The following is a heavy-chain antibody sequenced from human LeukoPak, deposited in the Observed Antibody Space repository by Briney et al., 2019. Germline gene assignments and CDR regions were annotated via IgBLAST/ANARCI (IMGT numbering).Heavy chain of an antibody. CDR1: GFTFSSYT. CDR2: ITSSSSYI. Sequence: TGGSLRLSCAASGFTFSSYTMNWVRQAPGKGLEWVSSITSSSSYIYYADSVKGRFTISRDNAKNSLYLQMNSLRAEDTAVYYCARDSSGYDNWFDPWGQGTLVTVSS. D-gene: IGHD5-12*01. J-gene: IGHJ5*02. V-gene: IGHV3-21*01. CDR3: ARDSSGYDNWFDP.